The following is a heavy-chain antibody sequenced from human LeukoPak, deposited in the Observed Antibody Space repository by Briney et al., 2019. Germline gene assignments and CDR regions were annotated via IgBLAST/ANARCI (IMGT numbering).Heavy chain of an antibody. D-gene: IGHD2-2*01. CDR2: ISSSSSYI. CDR3: ARYKYCSSTSCYYYGMDV. CDR1: GFTFSSYS. J-gene: IGHJ6*02. Sequence: GGSLRLSCAASGFTFSSYSMNWVRQAPGKGLEWVSSISSSSSYIYYADSVKGRFTISRGNAKNSLYLQMNSLRAEDTAVYYCARYKYCSSTSCYYYGMDVWGQGTTVTVSS. V-gene: IGHV3-21*01.